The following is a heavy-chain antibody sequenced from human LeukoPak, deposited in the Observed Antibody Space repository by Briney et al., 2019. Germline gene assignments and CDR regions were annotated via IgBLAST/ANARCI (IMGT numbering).Heavy chain of an antibody. V-gene: IGHV3-48*04. CDR1: GFTFSSYS. J-gene: IGHJ2*01. D-gene: IGHD1-26*01. CDR3: ARVKKWELRDWHFDL. Sequence: PGGSLRLSCAASGFTFSSYSMNWVRQAPGKGLEWVSYISSSSSTIYYADSVKGRFTISRDNAKNSLYLQMNSLRAEDTAVYYCARVKKWELRDWHFDLWGRGTLVTVSS. CDR2: ISSSSSTI.